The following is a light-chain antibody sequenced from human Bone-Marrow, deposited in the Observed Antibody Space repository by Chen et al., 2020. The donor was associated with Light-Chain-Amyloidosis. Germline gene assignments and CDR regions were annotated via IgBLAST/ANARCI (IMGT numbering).Light chain of an antibody. CDR2: DKT. J-gene: IGLJ2*01. CDR3: QSYYNSLNTAHVV. Sequence: QSVLTQPPSVSGAPGQTVLISCPGTSSNIGAGYDGPWYQRLPGAAPKLLIYDKTNRPSGVPDRFSGSKSGTSASLAIAGLQAEDEADYYCQSYYNSLNTAHVVFGGGTKVTVL. V-gene: IGLV1-40*01. CDR1: SSNIGAGYD.